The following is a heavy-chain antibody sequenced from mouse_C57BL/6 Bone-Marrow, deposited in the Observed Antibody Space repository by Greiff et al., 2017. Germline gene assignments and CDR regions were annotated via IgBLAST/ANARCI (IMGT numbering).Heavy chain of an antibody. Sequence: QVQLQQSGAELARPGASVKLSCKASGYTFTSYGISWVKQRTGQGLEWIGEIYPRSGNTYYNEKFKGKATLTADKSSSTAYMELRSLTSEDSAVYFCARRGYGYDGNYAMDNWGQGTSVTVSS. CDR2: IYPRSGNT. V-gene: IGHV1-81*01. CDR1: GYTFTSYG. CDR3: ARRGYGYDGNYAMDN. J-gene: IGHJ4*01. D-gene: IGHD2-2*01.